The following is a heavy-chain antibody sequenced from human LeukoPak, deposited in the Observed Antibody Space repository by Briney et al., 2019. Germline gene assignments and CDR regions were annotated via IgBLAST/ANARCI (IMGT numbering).Heavy chain of an antibody. Sequence: PSETLSLTCTVSGVSISSGGYYWTWIRQHPGKGLEWVGYIYYSGSTSYNPSLESRVSISVDTSKNQFSLKLSSVTAADTAVYYCARAMDWITEWWYFDLWGRGTLVTVSS. CDR3: ARAMDWITEWWYFDL. D-gene: IGHD3-16*01. CDR2: IYYSGST. V-gene: IGHV4-31*03. J-gene: IGHJ2*01. CDR1: GVSISSGGYY.